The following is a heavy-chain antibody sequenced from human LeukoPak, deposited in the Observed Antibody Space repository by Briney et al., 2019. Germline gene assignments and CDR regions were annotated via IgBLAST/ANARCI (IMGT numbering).Heavy chain of an antibody. V-gene: IGHV3-30-3*02. Sequence: GGSLRLSCAASGFTFSSYAMHWVRQAPGKGLEWVAVISYDGSNKYYADSVKGRFTISRDNSKNMVYLQMNSLRAGDTAVYYCAKPEGHSSGWSFGCDAFDIWGQGTMVTVSS. J-gene: IGHJ3*02. CDR1: GFTFSSYA. D-gene: IGHD6-19*01. CDR3: AKPEGHSSGWSFGCDAFDI. CDR2: ISYDGSNK.